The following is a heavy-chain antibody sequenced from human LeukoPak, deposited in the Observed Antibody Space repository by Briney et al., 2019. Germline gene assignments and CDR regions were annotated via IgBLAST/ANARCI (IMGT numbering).Heavy chain of an antibody. J-gene: IGHJ4*02. CDR1: GGTFSSYA. Sequence: SVQVSCKASGGTFSSYAISWVRQAPGRGLEWMGGIIPIFGTANYAQKFQGRVTITTDESTSTAYMELSSLRSEDTAVYYCASSYDSSGPSADWRPGTLVTVSS. CDR3: ASSYDSSGPSAD. D-gene: IGHD3-22*01. V-gene: IGHV1-69*05. CDR2: IIPIFGTA.